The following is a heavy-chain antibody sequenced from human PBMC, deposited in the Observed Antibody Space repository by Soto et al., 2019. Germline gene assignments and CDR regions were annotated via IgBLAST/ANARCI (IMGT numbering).Heavy chain of an antibody. V-gene: IGHV3-30*03. D-gene: IGHD3-10*01. Sequence: QVQLVESGGGVVQPGRSLRLSCAASGFTFSSYGIHWVRQAPGKGLEWVAVISYDGSNKYYADSVKGRFTISRDNSKNTLYLQMNSLRAEDTAVYYCATDRGGAGSGTDYWGQGTLVTVSS. CDR3: ATDRGGAGSGTDY. CDR2: ISYDGSNK. J-gene: IGHJ4*02. CDR1: GFTFSSYG.